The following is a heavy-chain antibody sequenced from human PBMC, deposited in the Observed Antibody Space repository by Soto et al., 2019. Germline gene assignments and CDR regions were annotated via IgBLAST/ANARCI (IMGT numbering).Heavy chain of an antibody. J-gene: IGHJ6*02. CDR2: IYYSGST. D-gene: IGHD3-10*01. CDR3: ARVPYYGSGSYPKYYYYYGMDV. V-gene: IGHV4-59*01. Sequence: AETLSLTCAVSGGSISSYYWSWVRQPPGKGLEWIGYIYYSGSTNYNPSLKSRVTISVDTSKNQFSLKLSSVTAADTAVYYCARVPYYGSGSYPKYYYYYGMDVWGQGTTVTVSS. CDR1: GGSISSYY.